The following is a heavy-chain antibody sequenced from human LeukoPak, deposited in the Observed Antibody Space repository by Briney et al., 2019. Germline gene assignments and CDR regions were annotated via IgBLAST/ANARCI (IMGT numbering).Heavy chain of an antibody. CDR3: ARAYDSSGYYAFDI. Sequence: ASVKVSCKASGYTFTSYDINWVRQATGQGLEWMGWMNPNSGNTGYAQKFQGRVTITRNTSISTAYMELSSLRSEDTAVYYCARAYDSSGYYAFDIWGQGTMVTVSS. CDR2: MNPNSGNT. V-gene: IGHV1-8*03. CDR1: GYTFTSYD. J-gene: IGHJ3*02. D-gene: IGHD3-22*01.